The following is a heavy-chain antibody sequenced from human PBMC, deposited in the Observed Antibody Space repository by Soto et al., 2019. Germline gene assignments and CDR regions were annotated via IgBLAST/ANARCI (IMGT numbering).Heavy chain of an antibody. D-gene: IGHD1-26*01. CDR3: VRDLGGLDV. CDR2: TYYRSKWYN. V-gene: IGHV6-1*01. CDR1: WANFSSHMAG. J-gene: IGHJ6*02. Sequence: PSQPLALTCAISWANFSSHMAGFNCIRQSPSRGLEWLGRTYYRSKWYNDYAVSVKSRININPDTSKNQFSLQLTSVTPEDTAVHYCVRDLGGLDVWGQGTTVTVSS.